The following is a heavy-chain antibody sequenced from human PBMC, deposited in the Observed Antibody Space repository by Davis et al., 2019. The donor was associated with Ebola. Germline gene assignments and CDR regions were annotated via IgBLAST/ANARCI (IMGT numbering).Heavy chain of an antibody. CDR2: ISAYNGNT. CDR1: GYTFSSYG. J-gene: IGHJ6*02. D-gene: IGHD5-18*01. V-gene: IGHV1-18*01. CDR3: ARENQLGYSYSPYYYYGMDV. Sequence: ASVKVSCKASGYTFSSYGISWVRQAPGQGLEWMGWISAYNGNTNYAQKLQSRVTMTTDTSTSTAYMELRSLRSDDTAVYYCARENQLGYSYSPYYYYGMDVWGQGTTVTVSS.